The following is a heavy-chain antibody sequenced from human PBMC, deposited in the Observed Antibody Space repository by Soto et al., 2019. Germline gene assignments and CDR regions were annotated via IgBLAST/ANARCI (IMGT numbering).Heavy chain of an antibody. CDR2: INAGNGNT. Sequence: ASVKVSCKASRYTFTSYAMHWLRQAPGQRLEWMRWINAGNGNTKYSQNFQDRLTFTRDRAASTVQMELSRRRSEHTAVYYCARGKHSAAVYWAPGTRVTAAS. J-gene: IGHJ4*02. CDR3: ARGKHSAAVY. D-gene: IGHD2-15*01. V-gene: IGHV1-3*01. CDR1: RYTFTSYA.